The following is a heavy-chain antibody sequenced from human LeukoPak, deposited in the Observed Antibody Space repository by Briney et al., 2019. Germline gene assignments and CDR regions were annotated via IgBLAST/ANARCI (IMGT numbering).Heavy chain of an antibody. CDR2: IIPIFGTA. CDR3: ARDHEKGDYYGSGSDY. D-gene: IGHD3-10*01. V-gene: IGHV1-69*06. CDR1: GGTFSSYA. Sequence: SVKVSCKASGGTFSSYAISWVRQAPGQGLEWMGGIIPIFGTANYAQKFQGRVTITADKSTSTAYMELSSLRSEDTAVYYCARDHEKGDYYGSGSDYWGQGTLVTVSS. J-gene: IGHJ4*02.